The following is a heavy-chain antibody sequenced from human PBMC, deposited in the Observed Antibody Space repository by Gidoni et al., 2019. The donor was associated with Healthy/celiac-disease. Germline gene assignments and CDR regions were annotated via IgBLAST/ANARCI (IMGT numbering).Heavy chain of an antibody. J-gene: IGHJ4*02. CDR2: ISWDGGST. CDR1: GFPFDDYT. V-gene: IGHV3-43*01. Sequence: EVQLVESGGVVVQPGGSLRLSCAASGFPFDDYTMHWVRQAPGKGLELVSLISWDGGSTYYADSVKGRFTISRDNSKNSLYLQMNSLRTEDTALYYCAKDISNVMWTLDYWGQGTLVTVSS. D-gene: IGHD2-21*01. CDR3: AKDISNVMWTLDY.